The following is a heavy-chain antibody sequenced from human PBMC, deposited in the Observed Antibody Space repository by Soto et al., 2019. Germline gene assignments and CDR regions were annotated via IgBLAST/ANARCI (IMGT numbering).Heavy chain of an antibody. CDR2: IYYSGST. V-gene: IGHV4-39*07. J-gene: IGHJ6*02. D-gene: IGHD2-15*01. Sequence: SETLSLTCTVSGGSISSSSYYWGWIRQPPGKGLEWIGSIYYSGSTYYNPSLKSRVTISVDTSKNQFSLKLSSVTAADTAVYYCARAVRGYCSGGSCYYYYGMDVWGQGTTVTVSS. CDR3: ARAVRGYCSGGSCYYYYGMDV. CDR1: GGSISSSSYY.